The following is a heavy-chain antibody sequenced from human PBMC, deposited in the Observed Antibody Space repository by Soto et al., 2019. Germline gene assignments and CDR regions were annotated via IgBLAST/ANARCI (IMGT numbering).Heavy chain of an antibody. V-gene: IGHV3-21*01. CDR1: GFTFSSYS. CDR3: ARAGRRRRRGYDFDY. J-gene: IGHJ4*02. CDR2: ISSSSSYL. D-gene: IGHD5-12*01. Sequence: EVQLVESGGGLVKPGGSLRLSCAASGFTFSSYSMNWVRQAPGKGLEWVSSISSSSSYLYSADSVKGRFTISRDNAKNSMYLQMNSLRAEDTAVYYCARAGRRRRRGYDFDYWGQGTLVTVSS.